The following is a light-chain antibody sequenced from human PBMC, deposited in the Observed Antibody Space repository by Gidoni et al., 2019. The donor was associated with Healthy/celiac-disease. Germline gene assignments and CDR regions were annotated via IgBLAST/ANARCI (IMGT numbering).Light chain of an antibody. CDR2: DAS. V-gene: IGKV3-11*01. CDR3: QQRSNWPPLT. J-gene: IGKJ4*01. Sequence: VLTPSTATLSLSPGERATLSCGASQSVSSYLAWYQQKPGQAPRLLIYDASNSATGIPARFSGSGSGTDFTLTISSLEPEDFAVYYCQQRSNWPPLTFGGGTKVEIK. CDR1: QSVSSY.